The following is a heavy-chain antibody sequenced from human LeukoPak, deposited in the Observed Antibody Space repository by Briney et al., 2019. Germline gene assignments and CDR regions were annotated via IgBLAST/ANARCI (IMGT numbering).Heavy chain of an antibody. J-gene: IGHJ4*02. CDR2: IYYSGST. CDR3: ARTFPSSWYLGPFDY. V-gene: IGHV4-39*01. D-gene: IGHD6-13*01. Sequence: PSETLSLTCTVSGGSIIRSSYYWGWIRQPPGKGLEWIGSIYYSGSTNYNPSLKSRVTISVDTSKNQFSLKLSSVTAADTAVYYCARTFPSSWYLGPFDYWGQGTLVTVSS. CDR1: GGSIIRSSYY.